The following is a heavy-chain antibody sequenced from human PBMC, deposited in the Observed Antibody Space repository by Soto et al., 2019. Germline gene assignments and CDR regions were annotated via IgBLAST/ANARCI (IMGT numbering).Heavy chain of an antibody. J-gene: IGHJ4*02. Sequence: EVQLVESGGGLVQPGGSLKLSCAVSGFTFSGSAMHWVRQASGKGLEWVGRIRSKSKSYATAYAASVKGRFTISRDDSKNTAYLQMNSLKTEDTAVYYCTRGYGDYVRDYWGQGTLVNVSS. V-gene: IGHV3-73*01. CDR1: GFTFSGSA. CDR2: IRSKSKSYAT. CDR3: TRGYGDYVRDY. D-gene: IGHD4-17*01.